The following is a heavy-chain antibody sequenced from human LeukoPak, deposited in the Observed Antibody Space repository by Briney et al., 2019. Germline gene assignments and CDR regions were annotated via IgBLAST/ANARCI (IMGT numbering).Heavy chain of an antibody. V-gene: IGHV3-15*01. CDR2: IKTKSDGETT. J-gene: IGHJ4*02. D-gene: IGHD5-18*01. Sequence: GGSLRLSCAGSGFTFSNVWMSWVRQAPGKGLEWIGRIKTKSDGETTDYGAAVKGRVTISRDDTKNTVFLQMTGLKTEGTGIYFCTTGPIQIWSLNVDYRGQGTPVTVSS. CDR1: GFTFSNVW. CDR3: TTGPIQIWSLNVDY.